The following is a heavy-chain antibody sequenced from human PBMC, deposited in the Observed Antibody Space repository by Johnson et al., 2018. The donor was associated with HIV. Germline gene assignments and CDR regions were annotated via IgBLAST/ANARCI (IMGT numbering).Heavy chain of an antibody. V-gene: IGHV3-66*01. CDR3: ARDRGYWDAFDI. J-gene: IGHJ3*02. CDR2: IYSGGTI. D-gene: IGHD3-22*01. CDR1: GFTFSSYA. Sequence: MLLVESGGGVVQPGGSLRLSCAASGFTFSSYAMSWVRQAPGKGLEWVSVIYSGGTIYYADSVKGRFSISRDNAKNSLYLQMNSLRAEDTAVYYCARDRGYWDAFDIWGQGTMVIVSS.